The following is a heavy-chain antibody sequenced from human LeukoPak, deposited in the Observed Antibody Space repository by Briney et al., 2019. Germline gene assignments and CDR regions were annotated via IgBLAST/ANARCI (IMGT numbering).Heavy chain of an antibody. V-gene: IGHV3-30*02. CDR3: AKNSGSYPYYFDY. Sequence: PGGSLRLSCAASGFTFSSYGMHWVRQAPGKGLEWVAFIRYDGSNKYYADSVKGRFTISRDNSKNTLYLQMNSLRAEDTAVYYCAKNSGSYPYYFDYWGQGTLVTVSS. CDR2: IRYDGSNK. D-gene: IGHD1-26*01. CDR1: GFTFSSYG. J-gene: IGHJ4*02.